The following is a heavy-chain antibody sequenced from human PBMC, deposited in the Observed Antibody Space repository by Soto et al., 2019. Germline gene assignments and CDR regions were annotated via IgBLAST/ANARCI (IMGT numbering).Heavy chain of an antibody. CDR1: GYTFTSYA. Sequence: ASVKVSCKASGYTFTSYAMQWVRQAPGQRLEWMGWINADNSDTKYSQKFQGRVTITSDTSASTAYMELNSLRPDDTAMYYCARDGVSSTEYTWNYGTYFDYWGQGALVTVSS. D-gene: IGHD1-7*01. CDR3: ARDGVSSTEYTWNYGTYFDY. CDR2: INADNSDT. J-gene: IGHJ4*02. V-gene: IGHV1-3*01.